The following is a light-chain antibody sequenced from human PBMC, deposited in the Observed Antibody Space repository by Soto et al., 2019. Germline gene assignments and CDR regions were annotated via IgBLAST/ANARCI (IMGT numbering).Light chain of an antibody. V-gene: IGKV3-20*01. Sequence: EIVWTQSPGTLSLSPGERATLSCRASQSVTRSFLAWYQQKPGQAPRLLIYGASSRATGIPDRFSGSGSGTDFSLTISRLEPEDFAVYYCQQYDSSPFTFGQGTKLEIK. CDR3: QQYDSSPFT. CDR1: QSVTRSF. CDR2: GAS. J-gene: IGKJ2*01.